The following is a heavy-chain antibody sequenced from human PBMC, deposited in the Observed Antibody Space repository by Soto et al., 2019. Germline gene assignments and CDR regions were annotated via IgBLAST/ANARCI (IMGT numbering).Heavy chain of an antibody. D-gene: IGHD1-1*01. J-gene: IGHJ4*02. CDR3: SRRNPTSFDT. Sequence: EVQLVESGGGLVQPGGSLKLSCAAAGFTLSGSTVHWVRQASGKGLEWIGHIRTKTNNYAPAYGESVKGSFTLSRDDSKNTAYLQMTSLHTEDTAVYYCSRRNPTSFDTWGQGTLVIVSS. CDR2: IRTKTNNYAP. V-gene: IGHV3-73*01. CDR1: GFTLSGST.